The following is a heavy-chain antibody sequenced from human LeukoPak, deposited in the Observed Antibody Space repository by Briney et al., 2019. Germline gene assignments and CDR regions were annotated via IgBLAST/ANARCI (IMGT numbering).Heavy chain of an antibody. CDR1: GFSLSTSGVG. V-gene: IGHV2-5*02. J-gene: IGHJ6*04. Sequence: SGPTLVKPTQTLTLICTSSGFSLSTSGVGVGWIRQPPGKALEWLALIYWDDDKRYSPSLKSRLTITKDTSKNQVVLTMTNMDPVDTATYYCAHRGYYYYGMDVWGKGTTVTVSS. CDR3: AHRGYYYYGMDV. CDR2: IYWDDDK.